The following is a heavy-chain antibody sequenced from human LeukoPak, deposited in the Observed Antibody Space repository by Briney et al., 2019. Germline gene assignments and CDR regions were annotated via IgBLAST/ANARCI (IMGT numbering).Heavy chain of an antibody. Sequence: GGSLRLSCAASGFTFSSYWMSWVRQAPGKGLEWVANIKQDGSEKYYVDSVKGRFTISRDNAKNSLYLQMNSLRAEDTAVYYCARERQKYYYYYGMDVWGQGTTVTVSS. V-gene: IGHV3-7*01. D-gene: IGHD6-25*01. J-gene: IGHJ6*02. CDR2: IKQDGSEK. CDR1: GFTFSSYW. CDR3: ARERQKYYYYYGMDV.